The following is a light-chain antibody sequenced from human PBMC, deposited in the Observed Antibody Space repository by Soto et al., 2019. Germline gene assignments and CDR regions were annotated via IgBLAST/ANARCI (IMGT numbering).Light chain of an antibody. Sequence: QSALTQPASVSGSPGQSITNSCTGTSSDVGGYSYVSWYQQHPGKAPKLMIYEVSNRPSGVSNRFSGSKSGNTASLTISGLQAEDEADYYCSSYTSSSTRVFGGGTKLTVL. J-gene: IGLJ3*02. CDR3: SSYTSSSTRV. CDR2: EVS. CDR1: SSDVGGYSY. V-gene: IGLV2-14*01.